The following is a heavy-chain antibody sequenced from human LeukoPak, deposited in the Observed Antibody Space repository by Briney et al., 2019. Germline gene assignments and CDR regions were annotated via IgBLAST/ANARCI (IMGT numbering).Heavy chain of an antibody. V-gene: IGHV3-21*01. D-gene: IGHD3-10*01. CDR2: IGSNSGYI. Sequence: SGGSLRLSCAASGFSFSHYSMNWVRQAPGKGLEWVSTIGSNSGYIYYADSVKGRFTISRDNAKNSLYLQMNSLRAEDTAVYYCARGDYYGSGSYYNDPWGQGTLVTVSS. J-gene: IGHJ5*02. CDR3: ARGDYYGSGSYYNDP. CDR1: GFSFSHYS.